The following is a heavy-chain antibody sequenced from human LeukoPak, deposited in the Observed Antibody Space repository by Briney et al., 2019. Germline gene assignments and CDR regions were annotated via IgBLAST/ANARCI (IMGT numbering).Heavy chain of an antibody. D-gene: IGHD3-10*01. CDR2: IYYSGST. V-gene: IGHV4-61*01. Sequence: SETLSLTCTVSGGSVSSGSYYWSWIRQPPGEGLEWIGYIYYSGSTNYNPSLKSRVTISVDTSKNQFSLKLSSVTAADTAVYYCARALRYGSGSYSSWFDPWGQGTLVTVSS. J-gene: IGHJ5*02. CDR3: ARALRYGSGSYSSWFDP. CDR1: GGSVSSGSYY.